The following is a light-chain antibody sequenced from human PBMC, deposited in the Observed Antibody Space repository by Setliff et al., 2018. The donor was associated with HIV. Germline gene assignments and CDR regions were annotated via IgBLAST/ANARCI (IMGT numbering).Light chain of an antibody. J-gene: IGLJ1*01. CDR3: CSYAGSLI. Sequence: QSALTQPRSVSGSPGQSVTISCTGTSSDVGGYDYVSWYQHHSGKAPKLMIYDVNQRPSGVSDRFSASKSGNTASLTISGLQAEDEADYYCCSYAGSLIFGGGTKVTVL. V-gene: IGLV2-11*01. CDR2: DVN. CDR1: SSDVGGYDY.